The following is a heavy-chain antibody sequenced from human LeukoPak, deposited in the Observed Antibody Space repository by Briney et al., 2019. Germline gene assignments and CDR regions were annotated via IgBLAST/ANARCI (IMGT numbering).Heavy chain of an antibody. V-gene: IGHV4-59*01. D-gene: IGHD2-15*01. CDR3: ARGSNARVNWFDP. CDR1: GGSISGYY. J-gene: IGHJ5*02. Sequence: SETLSLTCTVSGGSISGYYWSWIRQPPGKGLEWIGYIYYSGSTNYNPSLKSRVTISVDTSKNQFSLKLSSVTAADTAVYYCARGSNARVNWFDPWGQGTLVTVSS. CDR2: IYYSGST.